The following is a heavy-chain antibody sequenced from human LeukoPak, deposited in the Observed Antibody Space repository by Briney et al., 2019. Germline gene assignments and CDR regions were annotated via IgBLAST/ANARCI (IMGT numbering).Heavy chain of an antibody. CDR1: GFTFSNYW. D-gene: IGHD3-16*01. V-gene: IGHV3-48*02. CDR3: AWGFAGP. CDR2: ISSSSSTI. Sequence: PGGSLRLSCAASGFTFSNYWMSWVRQAPGKGLEWVSYISSSSSTIYYADSVKGRFTISRDNAKNSLYLQMNSLRDEDTAVYYCAWGFAGPWGQGTLVTVSS. J-gene: IGHJ4*02.